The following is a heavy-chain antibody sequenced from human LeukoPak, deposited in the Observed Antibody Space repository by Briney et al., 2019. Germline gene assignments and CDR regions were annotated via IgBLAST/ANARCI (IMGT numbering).Heavy chain of an antibody. V-gene: IGHV4-34*01. D-gene: IGHD3-22*01. J-gene: IGHJ5*02. CDR3: ARELRRITMIVVVNNWFDP. CDR1: GGSFSGYY. CDR2: INHSGST. Sequence: SETLSLTCAVYGGSFSGYYWSWIRQPPGKGLEWIGEINHSGSTNYNTSLKRGVTISEETSKKQFSLKLSSVTAADTAVYYCARELRRITMIVVVNNWFDPWGQGTLVTVSS.